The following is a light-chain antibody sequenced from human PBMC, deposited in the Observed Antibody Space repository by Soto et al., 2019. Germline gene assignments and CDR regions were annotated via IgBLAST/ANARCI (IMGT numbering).Light chain of an antibody. J-gene: IGKJ2*01. Sequence: EIVLTQSPATLSLSPGARATLSCRASQSVSSYLAWYQQKPGQAPRLLIYDASTRATGIPARFSGSGSGTDFTLTISSLEPEDFAVYYYQQRNNWPPYTFGQGTKLETK. CDR3: QQRNNWPPYT. V-gene: IGKV3-11*01. CDR2: DAS. CDR1: QSVSSY.